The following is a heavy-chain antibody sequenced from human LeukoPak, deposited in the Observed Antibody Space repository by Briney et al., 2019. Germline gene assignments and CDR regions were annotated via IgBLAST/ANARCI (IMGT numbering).Heavy chain of an antibody. D-gene: IGHD6-19*01. V-gene: IGHV4-34*01. J-gene: IGHJ4*02. CDR1: GGSFSGYY. Sequence: SETPSLTCAVYGGSFSGYYWSWIRQPPGKGLEWIGEINHSGSTNYDPSLKSRVTISVDTSKNQFSLKLSSVTAADTAVYYCARRGSSGWYSRIYFDYWGQGTLVTVSS. CDR3: ARRGSSGWYSRIYFDY. CDR2: INHSGST.